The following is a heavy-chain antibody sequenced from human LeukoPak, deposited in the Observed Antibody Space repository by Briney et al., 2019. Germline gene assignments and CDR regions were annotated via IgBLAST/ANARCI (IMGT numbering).Heavy chain of an antibody. Sequence: GGSLRLSCAASGFTFSSYAMSWVRQAPGKALEWVSAISGSGGSTYYADSVKGRFTISRDNSKNTLYLQMNSLRAEDTAVYYCAKDRWLYGSGSYFNYWGQGTLVTVSS. CDR1: GFTFSSYA. CDR3: AKDRWLYGSGSYFNY. V-gene: IGHV3-23*01. CDR2: ISGSGGST. J-gene: IGHJ4*02. D-gene: IGHD3-10*01.